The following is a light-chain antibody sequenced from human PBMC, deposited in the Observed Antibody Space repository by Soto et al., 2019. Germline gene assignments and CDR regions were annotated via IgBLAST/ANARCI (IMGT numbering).Light chain of an antibody. J-gene: IGLJ2*01. V-gene: IGLV2-18*02. CDR3: SSYTSSSPLV. Sequence: QSALTQPPSVSGSPGQSVTISCTGTSSDVGSYNRVSWYQQPPGTAPKLMIHEVSNRPSGVPDRFSGSKSGNTASLTISGLQAEDEADYYCSSYTSSSPLVFGGGTKVTVL. CDR2: EVS. CDR1: SSDVGSYNR.